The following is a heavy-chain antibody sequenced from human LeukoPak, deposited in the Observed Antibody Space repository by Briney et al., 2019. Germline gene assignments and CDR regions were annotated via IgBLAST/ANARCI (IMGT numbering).Heavy chain of an antibody. Sequence: QPGGSLRLSCAASGFNFSNYWMSWVRQAPGKGLEWVANIKPDGSQKYYVDSLKGRFTISRDNAKNSLYLQMNSLRAEDTAVYYCARESRFVVPAAMSFEDYWGQGTLVTVSS. CDR1: GFNFSNYW. CDR3: ARESRFVVPAAMSFEDY. CDR2: IKPDGSQK. D-gene: IGHD2-2*01. V-gene: IGHV3-7*01. J-gene: IGHJ4*02.